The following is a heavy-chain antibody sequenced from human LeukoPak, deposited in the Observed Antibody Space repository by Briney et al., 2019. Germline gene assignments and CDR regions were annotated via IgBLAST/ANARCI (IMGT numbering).Heavy chain of an antibody. CDR2: ISPYNGNT. Sequence: ASVKISCKASGYTFTNYGISWVRQAPGQGLEWMGWISPYNGNTKYAQKLQDRVTMNTDTSTSTAYMELRSLRSDDTAVYYCARRMGRAVAGNGWFDPWGQGTLVTVSS. CDR1: GYTFTNYG. J-gene: IGHJ5*02. D-gene: IGHD6-19*01. CDR3: ARRMGRAVAGNGWFDP. V-gene: IGHV1-18*01.